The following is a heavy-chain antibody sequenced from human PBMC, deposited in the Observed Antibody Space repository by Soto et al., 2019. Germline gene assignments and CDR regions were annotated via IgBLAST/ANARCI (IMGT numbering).Heavy chain of an antibody. V-gene: IGHV4-30-4*01. CDR3: VSDYDSGGYIGY. D-gene: IGHD3-22*01. CDR2: IYYRWST. CDR1: GGPISTADYY. J-gene: IGHJ4*02. Sequence: QVQLHESGPGLVRPSQTLSLTCNVSGGPISTADYYWSWIRQPPGKGLEWIGYIYYRWSTYYNPSLKSRVAISMDTSKNQFSLNPTSVTAADTAVYFCVSDYDSGGYIGYWGQGTLVTVSS.